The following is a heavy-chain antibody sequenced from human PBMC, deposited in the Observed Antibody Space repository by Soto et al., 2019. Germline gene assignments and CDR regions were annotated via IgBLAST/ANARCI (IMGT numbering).Heavy chain of an antibody. CDR2: IYWDDDK. CDR1: GFSLITSGVG. V-gene: IGHV2-5*02. Sequence: QITLKEAGPTLVKPTQTLTLTCSFSGFSLITSGVGVGWIRQPPGKALEWLALIYWDDDKGYRKSLKSRLTITKDTSKNQVVLTMTNMDPADTATYHCAHTMAPRIFDYWGQGTLVTVSS. CDR3: AHTMAPRIFDY. J-gene: IGHJ4*02.